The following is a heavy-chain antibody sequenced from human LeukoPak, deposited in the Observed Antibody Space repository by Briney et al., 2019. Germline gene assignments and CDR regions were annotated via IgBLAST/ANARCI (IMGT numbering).Heavy chain of an antibody. CDR2: ISHDGNNQ. J-gene: IGHJ4*02. CDR3: AKSAYYDASGYYREYYFDY. Sequence: GGSLRLSCAASGFTFSSFSLHWVRQAPGKGLEWVAIISHDGNNQYYADSVKGRFFISRDNSNNTLYLQMNSLRAEDTAVYYCAKSAYYDASGYYREYYFDYWGQGPLVTVSS. D-gene: IGHD3-22*01. V-gene: IGHV3-30*04. CDR1: GFTFSSFS.